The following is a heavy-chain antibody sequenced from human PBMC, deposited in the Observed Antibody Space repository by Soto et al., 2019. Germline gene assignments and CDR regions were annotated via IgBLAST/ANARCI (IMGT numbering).Heavy chain of an antibody. D-gene: IGHD1-1*01. CDR3: TRGPPGVEMTTYYFDY. J-gene: IGHJ4*02. V-gene: IGHV3-49*04. Sequence: GGSLRLSCTTSGFNFGSFAMTWVRQAPGKGLKWVGFTRSKAYSGTTEYAASVKGRFTISRDDSKSIAYLQMNSLKTEDTAVYYRTRGPPGVEMTTYYFDYWGQGSLVTVSS. CDR2: TRSKAYSGTT. CDR1: GFNFGSFA.